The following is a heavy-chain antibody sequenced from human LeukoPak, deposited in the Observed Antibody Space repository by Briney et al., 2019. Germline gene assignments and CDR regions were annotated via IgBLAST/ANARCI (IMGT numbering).Heavy chain of an antibody. D-gene: IGHD5-18*01. V-gene: IGHV4-39*01. CDR2: IYYSGST. Sequence: PSETLSLTCTVSGGSVSSGSYYWGWIRQPPGKGLEWIGSIYYSGSTYYNPSLKSRVTISLDTSKNQFSLKLTSVIAADTAVYYCARQVGYSYGSGYWGQGTLVTVSS. J-gene: IGHJ4*02. CDR1: GGSVSSGSYY. CDR3: ARQVGYSYGSGY.